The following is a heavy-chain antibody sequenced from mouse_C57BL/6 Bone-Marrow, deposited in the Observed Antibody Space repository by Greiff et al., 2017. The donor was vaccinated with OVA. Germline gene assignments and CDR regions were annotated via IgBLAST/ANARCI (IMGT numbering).Heavy chain of an antibody. CDR2: IDPETGGP. J-gene: IGHJ2*01. Sequence: QVQLQQSGAELVRPGASVTLSCKASGYTFTDYEMHWVKQTPVHGLEWIGAIDPETGGPAYNQKFKGKAILTADKSSSTAYMELRSLTSEDSAVYYCTRLRDYDVGYWGQGTTLTVSS. CDR3: TRLRDYDVGY. V-gene: IGHV1-15*01. CDR1: GYTFTDYE. D-gene: IGHD2-4*01.